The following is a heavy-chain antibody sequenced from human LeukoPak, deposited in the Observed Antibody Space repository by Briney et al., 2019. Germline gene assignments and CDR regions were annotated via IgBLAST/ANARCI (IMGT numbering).Heavy chain of an antibody. CDR3: ARDLRYSGSYYVLDY. Sequence: SETLSLTCIVSGGSIRSGGYYWSWIRQHSGKGLEWIGYIYYSGSTNYNPSLKSRVTISVDTSKNQFSLKLSSVTAADTAVYYCARDLRYSGSYYVLDYWGQGTLVTVSS. J-gene: IGHJ4*02. CDR2: IYYSGST. D-gene: IGHD1-26*01. CDR1: GGSIRSGGYY. V-gene: IGHV4-61*08.